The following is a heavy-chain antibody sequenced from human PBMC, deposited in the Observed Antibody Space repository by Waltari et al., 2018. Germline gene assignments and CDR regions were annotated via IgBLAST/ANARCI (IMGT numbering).Heavy chain of an antibody. D-gene: IGHD2-15*01. Sequence: QVQLQQWGAGLLKPSETLSLTCAVYGGSFSGYYWSWIRQPPGKGLEWIGEINHSGSTNDNPSLKSRVTISVDTSKNQFSLKLSSVTAADTAVYYCARVFRRYSEDAFDIWGQGTMVTVSS. CDR2: INHSGST. V-gene: IGHV4-34*01. CDR3: ARVFRRYSEDAFDI. CDR1: GGSFSGYY. J-gene: IGHJ3*02.